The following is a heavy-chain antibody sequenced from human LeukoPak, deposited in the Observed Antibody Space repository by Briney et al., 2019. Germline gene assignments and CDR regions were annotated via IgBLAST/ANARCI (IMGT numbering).Heavy chain of an antibody. CDR3: ARGDYKDY. D-gene: IGHD4-17*01. CDR2: IIPILGIA. V-gene: IGHV1-69*04. J-gene: IGHJ4*02. Sequence: SVKVSCKASGGTFSSYAISWVRQAPGQGLEWMGRIIPILGIANYAQKFQGRVTITADKSTSTDYMELSSLRSEDTAVYYCARGDYKDYWGQGTLVTVSS. CDR1: GGTFSSYA.